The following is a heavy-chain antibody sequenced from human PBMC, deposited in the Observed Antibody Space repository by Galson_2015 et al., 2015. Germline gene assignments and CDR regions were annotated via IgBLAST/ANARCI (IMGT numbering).Heavy chain of an antibody. J-gene: IGHJ4*02. CDR1: GFTFSSYG. CDR2: ISYDGSNK. D-gene: IGHD6-13*01. V-gene: IGHV3-30*18. Sequence: SLRLSCAASGFTFSSYGMHWVRQAPGKGLEWVAVISYDGSNKYYADSVKGRFTISRDNSKNTLYLQMNSLRAEDTAVYYCAKGTGSSWYWGRFDYWGQGTLVTVSS. CDR3: AKGTGSSWYWGRFDY.